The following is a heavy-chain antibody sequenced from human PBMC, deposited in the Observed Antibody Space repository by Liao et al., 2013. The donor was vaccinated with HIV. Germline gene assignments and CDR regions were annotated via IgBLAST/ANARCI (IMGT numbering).Heavy chain of an antibody. D-gene: IGHD5-12*01. Sequence: QVQLQESGPGLVKPSETLSLTCTVSGGSISSSYWSWIRQPAGKGLEWIGRVYLSGTTNYNPSLKSRVTMSLDTSKNQFFLRLRSVTAADTAVYYCARGRGATMIWFDPWGQGTLVTVSS. CDR1: GGSISSSY. V-gene: IGHV4-4*07. CDR2: VYLSGTT. CDR3: ARGRGATMIWFDP. J-gene: IGHJ5*02.